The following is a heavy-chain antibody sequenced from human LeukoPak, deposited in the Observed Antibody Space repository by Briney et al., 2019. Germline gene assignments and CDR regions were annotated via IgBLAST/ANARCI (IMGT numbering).Heavy chain of an antibody. CDR2: IRAYNGKT. CDR1: GYTFTSYG. J-gene: IGHJ4*02. Sequence: ASVKVSCKASGYTFTSYGISWVGQAPGQGLERMGWIRAYNGKTNYAQKIQGRVTMTTDTSTSTAYIELRSLRSDDTAVYYCARGGGYSGYDSIFYFDYWGQGTLVTVSS. V-gene: IGHV1-18*01. D-gene: IGHD5-12*01. CDR3: ARGGGYSGYDSIFYFDY.